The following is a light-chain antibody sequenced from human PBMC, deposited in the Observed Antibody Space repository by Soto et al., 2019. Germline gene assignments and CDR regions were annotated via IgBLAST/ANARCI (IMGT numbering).Light chain of an antibody. CDR2: DAS. Sequence: EIVLTQSPATLSLSPGERATLSCRASQSVSSYLAWYQQNPGQAPRLLIYDASNMPTGIPARFSGSASGTDFTLTISSLEPEDFAVYYCHQRSNWPPFTFGPGTKVXIK. V-gene: IGKV3-11*01. CDR3: HQRSNWPPFT. J-gene: IGKJ3*01. CDR1: QSVSSY.